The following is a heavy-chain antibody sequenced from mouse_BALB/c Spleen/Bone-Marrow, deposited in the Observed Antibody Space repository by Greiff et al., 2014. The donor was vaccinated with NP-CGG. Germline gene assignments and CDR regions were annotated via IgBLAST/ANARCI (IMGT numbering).Heavy chain of an antibody. D-gene: IGHD1-1*01. CDR1: GYSLIGYY. CDR3: ARGGDYDGSTSSDVLDY. V-gene: IGHV1-26*01. CDR2: INPANYIT. Sequence: VQLQQSGPELVKPGASVKISCTASGYSLIGYYVHWVKQSHVKSLEWIGRINPANYITKYNQNFKGKASLTVDKSSNTAYLEPYSLTSQHSAVYYCARGGDYDGSTSSDVLDYWGQGTSVTVSS. J-gene: IGHJ4*01.